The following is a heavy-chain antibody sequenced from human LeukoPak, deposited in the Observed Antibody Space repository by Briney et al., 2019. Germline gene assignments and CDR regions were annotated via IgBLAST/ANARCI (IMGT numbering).Heavy chain of an antibody. CDR2: IIPILGIA. J-gene: IGHJ4*02. CDR1: GGTFSSYA. Sequence: SVKVSCKASGGTFSSYAISWVRQAPGQGLEWMGRIIPILGIANYAQKFQGRVTITADESTSTAYMELSSLRSEDTAVYYCARDSSGVAFDYWGQGTLVTVSS. V-gene: IGHV1-69*04. CDR3: ARDSSGVAFDY. D-gene: IGHD3-3*01.